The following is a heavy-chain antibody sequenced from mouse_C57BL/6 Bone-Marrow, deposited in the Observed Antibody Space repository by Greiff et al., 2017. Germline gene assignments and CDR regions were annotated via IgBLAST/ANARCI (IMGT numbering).Heavy chain of an antibody. D-gene: IGHD1-1*01. CDR1: GFTFSDFY. J-gene: IGHJ4*01. CDR2: SRNKANDYTT. Sequence: DVKLQESGGGLVQSGRSLRLSCATSGFTFSDFYMEWVRQAPGKGLEWIAASRNKANDYTTEYSASVKGRFIVSRDTSQSILYLQLNALRAEDTAIYYCARDPITTVVGPYAMDYWGQGTSVTVSS. CDR3: ARDPITTVVGPYAMDY. V-gene: IGHV7-1*01.